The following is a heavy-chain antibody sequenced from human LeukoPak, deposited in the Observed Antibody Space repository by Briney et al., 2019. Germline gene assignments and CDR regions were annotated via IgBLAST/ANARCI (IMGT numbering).Heavy chain of an antibody. CDR2: IIPIFGTA. D-gene: IGHD3-22*01. CDR1: GGTFSSYA. Sequence: SVKVSCKASGGTFSSYAISWVRQAPGQGLEWMGGIIPIFGTANYAQKFQGRVTITADKSTSTAYMELSSLRSEDTAVYYCATYYYDSSGYYTRDYWGQGTLVTVSS. J-gene: IGHJ4*02. V-gene: IGHV1-69*06. CDR3: ATYYYDSSGYYTRDY.